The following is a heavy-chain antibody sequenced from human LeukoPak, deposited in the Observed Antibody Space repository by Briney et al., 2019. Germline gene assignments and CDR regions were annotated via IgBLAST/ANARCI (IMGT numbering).Heavy chain of an antibody. J-gene: IGHJ3*02. V-gene: IGHV1-69*06. CDR1: GGTISSYA. Sequence: SVKVSCKASGGTISSYAISWVRQAPGQGLEWMGGIIPIFGTANYAQKFQGRVTITADKSTSTAYMELSSLRSEDTAVYYCARPIVVVTANYAFDIWGQGTMVTVSS. D-gene: IGHD2-21*02. CDR3: ARPIVVVTANYAFDI. CDR2: IIPIFGTA.